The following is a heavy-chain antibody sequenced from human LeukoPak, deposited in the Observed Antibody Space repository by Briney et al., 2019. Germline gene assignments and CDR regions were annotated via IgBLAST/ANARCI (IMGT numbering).Heavy chain of an antibody. CDR2: IYYSGST. D-gene: IGHD2-2*01. CDR1: GGSISSGDYY. J-gene: IGHJ5*02. V-gene: IGHV4-30-4*08. Sequence: SETLSLTCTVSGGSISSGDYYRSWIRQPPGKGLEWIGYIYYSGSTYYNPSLKSRVTISVDTSKNQFSLKLSSVTAADTAVYYCAREPVGYCSSTSCYFGWFDPWGQGTLVTVSS. CDR3: AREPVGYCSSTSCYFGWFDP.